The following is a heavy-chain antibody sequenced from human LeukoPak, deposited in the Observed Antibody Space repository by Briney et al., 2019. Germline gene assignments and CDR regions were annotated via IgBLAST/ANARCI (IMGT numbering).Heavy chain of an antibody. J-gene: IGHJ6*03. CDR2: INHSGST. D-gene: IGHD6-6*01. V-gene: IGHV4-39*06. CDR3: ARGRMSLYSSSSSVGMDV. CDR1: GGSISSGGYY. Sequence: PSETLSLTCTVSGGSISSGGYYWSWIRQPPGKGLEWIGEINHSGSTNYNPSLKSRVTISVDTSKNQFTLKLSSVTAADTAVYYCARGRMSLYSSSSSVGMDVWGKGTTVTVSS.